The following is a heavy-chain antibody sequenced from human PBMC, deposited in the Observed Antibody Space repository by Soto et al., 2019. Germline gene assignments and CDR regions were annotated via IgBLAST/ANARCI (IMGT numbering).Heavy chain of an antibody. CDR3: AKAPFYYHSGTYNWFDP. D-gene: IGHD3-10*01. V-gene: IGHV3-30*18. Sequence: PGGSLRLSCAASGFDFSIHGIHWVRQAPGKGLEWVAVISYDGSDKFYSDSVKGRFIVSRDNSNNTSYLQMNSLRAEDTAVYYCAKAPFYYHSGTYNWFDPWGQGTLVTVSS. CDR1: GFDFSIHG. J-gene: IGHJ5*02. CDR2: ISYDGSDK.